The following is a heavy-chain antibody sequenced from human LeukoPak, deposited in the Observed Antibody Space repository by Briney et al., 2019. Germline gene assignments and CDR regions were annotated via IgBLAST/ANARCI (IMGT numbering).Heavy chain of an antibody. J-gene: IGHJ1*01. D-gene: IGHD6-13*01. CDR1: GFTFSTYS. V-gene: IGHV3-21*01. CDR3: ARGPRNSSSYQYFQH. Sequence: PGGSLRLSCGASGFTFSTYSMNWVRQAPGRGLEWVSSISSSSAYIYCADSEKGRFTISRDNAKNSLYLQMNSLRVEDTAVYYCARGPRNSSSYQYFQHWGQGTLVTVSS. CDR2: ISSSSAYI.